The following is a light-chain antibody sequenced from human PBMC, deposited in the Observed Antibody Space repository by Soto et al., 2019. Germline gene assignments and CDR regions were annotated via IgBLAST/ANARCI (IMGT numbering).Light chain of an antibody. V-gene: IGKV3-15*01. CDR2: GAS. CDR1: QSVSSY. Sequence: EIVMTQSPATLSVSPGERATLSCRASQSVSSYLAWYQQKVGQAPRLLIYGASTRATGIPARFSGSGSGTEFTLTISSLQSEDFAVYYCQQYNNWPITFGQGTRLEIK. CDR3: QQYNNWPIT. J-gene: IGKJ5*01.